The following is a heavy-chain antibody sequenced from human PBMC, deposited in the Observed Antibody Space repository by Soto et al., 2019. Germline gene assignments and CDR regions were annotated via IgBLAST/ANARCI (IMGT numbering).Heavy chain of an antibody. CDR2: MFYSGST. CDR3: ARGKLSDYVWGSYRYHFDY. CDR1: GGSISRGGYY. J-gene: IGHJ4*02. V-gene: IGHV4-31*03. Sequence: SETLSLTCSVSGGSISRGGYYWNWIRQHPGKGLEWIGYMFYSGSTYYNPSLKSRVTISMDTSKNQFSLKLSSVTAADTAVYYCARGKLSDYVWGSYRYHFDYWGQGTVVTVSS. D-gene: IGHD3-16*02.